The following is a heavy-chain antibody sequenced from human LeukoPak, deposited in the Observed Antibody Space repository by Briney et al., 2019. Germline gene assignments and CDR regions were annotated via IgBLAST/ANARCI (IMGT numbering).Heavy chain of an antibody. CDR1: GFTFSSYA. CDR2: ISGSGGST. CDR3: AKSGPGGTTIYYYMDV. V-gene: IGHV3-23*01. Sequence: GGSLRLSCAASGFTFSSYAMNWVRQAPGKGLEWVSAISGSGGSTYYADSVKGRFTISRDNSKNTLYLQMNSLRAEDTAVYYCAKSGPGGTTIYYYMDVWGKGTTVTVSS. J-gene: IGHJ6*03. D-gene: IGHD2/OR15-2a*01.